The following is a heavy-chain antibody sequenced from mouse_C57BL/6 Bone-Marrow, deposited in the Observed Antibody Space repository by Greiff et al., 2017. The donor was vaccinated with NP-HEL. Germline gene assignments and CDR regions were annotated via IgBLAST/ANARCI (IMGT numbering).Heavy chain of an antibody. D-gene: IGHD1-1*01. CDR3: ARRNYGPYWYFDV. V-gene: IGHV1-72*01. CDR1: GYTFTSYW. J-gene: IGHJ1*03. Sequence: QVQLQQPGAELVKPGASVKLSCKASGYTFTSYWMHWVKQRPGRGLEGIGRIDPNSGGTKYNEKFKSKATLTVDKPSSTAYMQLRTLTSADSAVYYCARRNYGPYWYFDVWGTGTTVTVSS. CDR2: IDPNSGGT.